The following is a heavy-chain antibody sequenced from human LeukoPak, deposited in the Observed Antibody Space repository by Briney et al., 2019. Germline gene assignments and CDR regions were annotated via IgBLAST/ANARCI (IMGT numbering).Heavy chain of an antibody. Sequence: HPGRSLRLSCAASGFTFSSYGMHWVRQAPGKGLEWVVVIWYDGRNRYYADSVKGRFTISRDNSKNTLYLQMNSLRAEDTAVYFCASLIGEEMAPHGWGQGTLVTVSS. J-gene: IGHJ4*02. CDR3: ASLIGEEMAPHG. CDR2: IWYDGRNR. CDR1: GFTFSSYG. V-gene: IGHV3-33*01. D-gene: IGHD5-24*01.